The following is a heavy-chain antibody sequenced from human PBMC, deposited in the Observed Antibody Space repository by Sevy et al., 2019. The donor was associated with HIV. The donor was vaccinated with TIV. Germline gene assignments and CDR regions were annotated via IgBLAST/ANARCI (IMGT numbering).Heavy chain of an antibody. CDR3: VKDLTGRYSSSSGDFDY. D-gene: IGHD6-6*01. CDR1: GFTFSIYG. CDR2: IRYDGSTK. Sequence: GGSLRLSCAASGFTFSIYGMHWVRQAPGKGLEWVACIRYDGSTKYYADSVKGRFTISRDNSKNTLYLQMNSLRAEDTAVYYAVKDLTGRYSSSSGDFDYWGQGTLVTVSS. V-gene: IGHV3-30*02. J-gene: IGHJ4*02.